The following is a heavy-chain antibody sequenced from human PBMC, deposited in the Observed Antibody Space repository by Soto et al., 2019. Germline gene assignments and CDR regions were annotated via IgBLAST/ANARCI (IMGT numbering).Heavy chain of an antibody. J-gene: IGHJ4*02. CDR3: TRAPSLTLLYDY. CDR1: GFTFSSYA. CDR2: ISNDGGGA. Sequence: EVQLVESGGGLVQPGGSLRLSCAASGFTFSSYAMHWVRQAPGKGLEYVSAISNDGGGAYYADSVKGRFTISRDNSKNTQYLQMDSLRVEDMAIYYCTRAPSLTLLYDYWGQGTLVTVSS. D-gene: IGHD3-9*01. V-gene: IGHV3-64*07.